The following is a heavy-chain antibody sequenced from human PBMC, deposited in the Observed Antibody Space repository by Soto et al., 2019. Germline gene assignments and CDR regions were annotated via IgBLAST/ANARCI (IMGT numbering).Heavy chain of an antibody. CDR1: GFTFDDYA. CDR2: ISWNSGSI. CDR3: AKGAGYYCYSMDV. Sequence: GGSLRLSCAASGFTFDDYAMHWVRQAPGKGLEWVSGISWNSGSIGYADSVKGRFTISRDNAKNSLYLQMNSLGDEDTAYYYCAKGAGYYCYSMDVWGKGTTVTVSS. J-gene: IGHJ6*03. V-gene: IGHV3-9*01.